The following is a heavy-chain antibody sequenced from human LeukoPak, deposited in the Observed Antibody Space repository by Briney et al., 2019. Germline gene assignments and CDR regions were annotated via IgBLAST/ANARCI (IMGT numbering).Heavy chain of an antibody. Sequence: SETLSLTCTVSGGSISSSSYYWGWIRQPPGKGLEWIGSIYYSGSTYYNPSLKSRVTISVDTSKNQFSLKLSSVTAADTAVYYCARDDSHSSGSVLHAFDIWGQGTMVTVSS. CDR2: IYYSGST. CDR3: ARDDSHSSGSVLHAFDI. CDR1: GGSISSSSYY. J-gene: IGHJ3*02. V-gene: IGHV4-39*07. D-gene: IGHD6-19*01.